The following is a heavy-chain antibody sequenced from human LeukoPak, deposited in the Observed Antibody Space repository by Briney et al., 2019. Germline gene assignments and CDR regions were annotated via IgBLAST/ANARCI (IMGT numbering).Heavy chain of an antibody. V-gene: IGHV3-7*01. CDR2: IKQDGSEK. Sequence: PGGSLRLSCAASVVTFSSYWMTWVRQAPGKGLEWGANIKQDGSEKYHVDSVKGRVTISRDNAKNSLYLQMNSLRAEDTAVYYCARAPKHYYDSSSYYPFCDYWGQGTLVTVSS. J-gene: IGHJ4*02. CDR3: ARAPKHYYDSSSYYPFCDY. CDR1: VVTFSSYW. D-gene: IGHD3-22*01.